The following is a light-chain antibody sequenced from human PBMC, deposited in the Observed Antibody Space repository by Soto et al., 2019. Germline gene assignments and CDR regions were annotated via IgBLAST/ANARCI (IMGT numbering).Light chain of an antibody. CDR2: DVS. J-gene: IGLJ1*01. CDR1: SSDVGGYHY. V-gene: IGLV2-11*01. CDR3: CSYAGSYKGYV. Sequence: QSALTQPRSVSGSPGQSVTISCTGTSSDVGGYHYVSWYQQHPGKAPKLMIYDVSKRPSGVPDRFSGSKSGNTASLTISGLQAEDEADYYGCSYAGSYKGYVFGTGTQVTVL.